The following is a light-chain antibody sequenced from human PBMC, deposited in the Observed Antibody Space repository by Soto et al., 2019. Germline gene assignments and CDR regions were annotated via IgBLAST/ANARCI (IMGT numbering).Light chain of an antibody. Sequence: DIPMTQSPSSLSASVGDRVTITCRASQTISNYLNWYQQKPEKAPKLLIYASSSLQSGVPSRFSGSGSGTDFTLTISSLQPADFATYYCQQSFTTPWTFGQGTKVEIK. CDR1: QTISNY. CDR3: QQSFTTPWT. J-gene: IGKJ1*01. V-gene: IGKV1-39*01. CDR2: ASS.